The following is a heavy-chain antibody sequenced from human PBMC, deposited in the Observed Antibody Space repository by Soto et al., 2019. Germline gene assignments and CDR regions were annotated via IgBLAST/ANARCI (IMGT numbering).Heavy chain of an antibody. D-gene: IGHD3-10*01. Sequence: VKVSCRASGGTFSSRAISWVGQAPGQGLEWMGGIIPIFGTANYAQKFQGRVTITADESTSTAYMELSSLRSEDTATYYCAHRPGFSMAFDYWGPGSLVTVSS. CDR3: AHRPGFSMAFDY. CDR1: GGTFSSRA. V-gene: IGHV1-69*01. CDR2: IIPIFGTA. J-gene: IGHJ4*02.